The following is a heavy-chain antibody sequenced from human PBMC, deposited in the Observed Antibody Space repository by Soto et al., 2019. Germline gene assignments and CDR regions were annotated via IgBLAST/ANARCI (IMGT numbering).Heavy chain of an antibody. J-gene: IGHJ3*02. CDR1: GFTFSSYS. D-gene: IGHD2-21*02. CDR2: ISSSSSYI. Sequence: GGSLRLSCAASGFTFSSYSMNWVRQAPGKGLEWVSSISSSSSYIYYADSVKGRFTISRDNAKNSLYLQMNSLRAEDTAVYYSARASDCCYSDAFDIWGQGTMVTVSS. CDR3: ARASDCCYSDAFDI. V-gene: IGHV3-21*01.